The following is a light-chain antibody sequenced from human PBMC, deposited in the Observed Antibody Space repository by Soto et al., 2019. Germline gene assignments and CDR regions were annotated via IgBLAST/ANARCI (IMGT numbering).Light chain of an antibody. CDR2: GAS. V-gene: IGKV3-15*01. J-gene: IGKJ1*01. CDR3: QQHDQGWT. CDR1: QSVRTK. Sequence: EMVMTQSPATLSVSLGERATLSCRASQSVRTKFVWYQQKPGQAPRLLIYGASTRATGIPARFSGSGSGTEFTLTISSLQSEDFAVYYCQQHDQGWTFGQGTKVEIK.